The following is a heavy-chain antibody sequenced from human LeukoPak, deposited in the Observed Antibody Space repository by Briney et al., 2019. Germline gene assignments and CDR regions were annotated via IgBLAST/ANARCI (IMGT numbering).Heavy chain of an antibody. D-gene: IGHD5-18*01. J-gene: IGHJ4*02. CDR3: ATLGQARGYSYGPVDY. CDR2: IYYSGST. Sequence: SETLSLTCTVSGCSISSYYWSWIRQPPGKGLEWIGNIYYSGSTNYNPSPKSRVTTSVLTSKNQFSLKLSSVTAADTAVYYCATLGQARGYSYGPVDYWGEGSLVTVSS. V-gene: IGHV4-59*08. CDR1: GCSISSYY.